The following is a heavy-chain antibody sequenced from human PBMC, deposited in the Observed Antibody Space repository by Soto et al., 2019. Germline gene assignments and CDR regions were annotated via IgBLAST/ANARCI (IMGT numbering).Heavy chain of an antibody. V-gene: IGHV1-2*02. Sequence: QVQLVQSGAEVKEPGDSVRVSCEASGYTFTAYYIHWVRQVPGQGLEWMGWINPKFGDTTYAQDFQGRVTMTRDMSISTVYMKLSRLTSDDTAIYYCARNMDYYYGPGSGNGHGVWGQGTTVTVFS. D-gene: IGHD3-10*01. CDR3: ARNMDYYYGPGSGNGHGV. CDR1: GYTFTAYY. CDR2: INPKFGDT. J-gene: IGHJ6*02.